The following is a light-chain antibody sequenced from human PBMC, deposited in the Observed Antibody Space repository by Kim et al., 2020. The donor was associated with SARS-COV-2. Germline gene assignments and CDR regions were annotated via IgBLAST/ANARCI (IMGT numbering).Light chain of an antibody. CDR1: QTLNSSYSY. CDR2: GAS. Sequence: ETVLTQSPGTLSLSPRERATLSCRASQTLNSSYSYLAWYQQKPGQAPRLLIYGASSRATGIPDRFSGSGSGTDFTLTISRLEPEDFAVYYCQQYGSSLYTFGQGTKLEIK. J-gene: IGKJ2*01. V-gene: IGKV3-20*01. CDR3: QQYGSSLYT.